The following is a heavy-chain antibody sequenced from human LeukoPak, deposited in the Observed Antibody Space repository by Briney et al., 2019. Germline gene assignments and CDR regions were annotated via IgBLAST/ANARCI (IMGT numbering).Heavy chain of an antibody. J-gene: IGHJ6*03. CDR1: GVASSGNY. CDR3: ARPPYSSGWYRNYYYMDV. D-gene: IGHD6-19*01. V-gene: IGHV4-34*01. CDR2: INHSGST. Sequence: SETLSLTCGVYGVASSGNYWSWIRQSPGRGLEWIGAINHSGSTNYNPSLKSRVIISIDTSKNQFSLKLSSVTAADTAVCYCARPPYSSGWYRNYYYMDVWGKGTTVTISS.